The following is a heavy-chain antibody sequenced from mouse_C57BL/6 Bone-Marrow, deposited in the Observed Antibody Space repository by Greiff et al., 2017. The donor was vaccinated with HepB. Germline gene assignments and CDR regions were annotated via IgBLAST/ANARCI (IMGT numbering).Heavy chain of an antibody. Sequence: EVMLVESGPGLAKPSQTLSLTCSVTGYSITSDYWNWIRKFPGNKLEYMGYISYSGSTYYNPSLKSRISITRDTSKNQYYLQLNSVTTEDTATYYCARWGYYYGSSYGYAMDYWGQGTSVTVSS. CDR3: ARWGYYYGSSYGYAMDY. J-gene: IGHJ4*01. D-gene: IGHD1-1*01. V-gene: IGHV3-8*01. CDR1: GYSITSDY. CDR2: ISYSGST.